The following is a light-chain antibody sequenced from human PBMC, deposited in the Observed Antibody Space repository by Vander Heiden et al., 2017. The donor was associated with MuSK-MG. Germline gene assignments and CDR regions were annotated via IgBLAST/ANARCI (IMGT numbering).Light chain of an antibody. V-gene: IGKV4-1*01. CDR1: QSVLHSSNNKNY. Sequence: DFVMTQSPDSLAVSLGERATINCKSSQSVLHSSNNKNYLAWYQQKPGQAPKLLIYWASTRESGVPDRFSGSGSATDFTLTVSSLQAEDVAVYYCQQDDNTPSTFGQGTKVEIK. CDR3: QQDDNTPST. J-gene: IGKJ1*01. CDR2: WAS.